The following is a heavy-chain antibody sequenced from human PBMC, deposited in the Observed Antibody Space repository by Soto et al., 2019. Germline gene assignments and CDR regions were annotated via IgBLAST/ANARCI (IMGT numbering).Heavy chain of an antibody. Sequence: GGSLRLSCAASGFSFSNYAMHWVRQAPGKGLEWVAVISYDGSDQDYAKSVKGRFTISRDTSKSTLYLQMNSLRPDDTAVYYCARITPPDMYDGSGYYYPYWGRGTLVTVSS. D-gene: IGHD3-22*01. CDR2: ISYDGSDQ. CDR1: GFSFSNYA. CDR3: ARITPPDMYDGSGYYYPY. V-gene: IGHV3-30-3*01. J-gene: IGHJ1*01.